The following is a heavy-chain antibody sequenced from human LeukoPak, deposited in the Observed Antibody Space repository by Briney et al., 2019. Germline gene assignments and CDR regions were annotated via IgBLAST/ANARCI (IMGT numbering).Heavy chain of an antibody. CDR3: ARDRDYYGSGTLYDY. Sequence: GGSLRLSCAASGFTFSSYSMNWVRQAPGKGLEWVPSISSSSSYIYYADSVKGRFTISRDNAKNSLYLQMNSLRAEDTAVYYCARDRDYYGSGTLYDYWGQGTLVTVSS. D-gene: IGHD3-10*01. CDR2: ISSSSSYI. J-gene: IGHJ4*02. V-gene: IGHV3-21*01. CDR1: GFTFSSYS.